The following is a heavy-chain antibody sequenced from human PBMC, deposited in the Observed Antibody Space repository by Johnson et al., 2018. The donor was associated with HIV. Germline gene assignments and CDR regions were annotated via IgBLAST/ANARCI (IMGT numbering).Heavy chain of an antibody. J-gene: IGHJ3*02. CDR2: IWEDGGET. Sequence: EVQLVESVGGLVQPGGSLRLSCVASGFRFSAYWMAWVRQAPGKGLEWVANIWEDGGETKYADSVKGRFTIYRVNAKNSIYLQMNSLRPEDTALYYCVTDANYGAFSMWGQGTTVNVSS. V-gene: IGHV3-7*01. CDR1: GFRFSAYW. D-gene: IGHD4-17*01. CDR3: VTDANYGAFSM.